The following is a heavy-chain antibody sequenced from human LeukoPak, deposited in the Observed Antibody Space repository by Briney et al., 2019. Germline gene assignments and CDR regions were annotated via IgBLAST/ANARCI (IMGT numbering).Heavy chain of an antibody. CDR2: INHSGSA. V-gene: IGHV4-34*01. D-gene: IGHD2/OR15-2a*01. CDR3: ARFKSRSPRDHSKNRNSFDY. J-gene: IGHJ4*02. CDR1: GGSFSVYY. Sequence: PSETLSLTCAVYGGSFSVYYWSWIRQPPGKGLEWIGEINHSGSANYNPSLKSRVTISVDTSKNQFSLKLSSVTAADTAVYYCARFKSRSPRDHSKNRNSFDYWGQGTLVTVSS.